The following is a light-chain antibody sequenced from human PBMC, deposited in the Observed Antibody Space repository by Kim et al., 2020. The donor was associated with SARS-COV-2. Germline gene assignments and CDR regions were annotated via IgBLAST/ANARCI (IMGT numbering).Light chain of an antibody. CDR1: NNRSKS. J-gene: IGLJ3*02. CDR2: YDS. CDR3: QVWDSSSDNWV. V-gene: IGLV3-21*04. Sequence: AQGKTARCSCGGNNNRSKSVHWYQQQPGQAPVLVIFYDSDRHSGIPERFSGSNSGNTATLTISRVEAGDEADYYCQVWDSSSDNWVFGGGTQLTVL.